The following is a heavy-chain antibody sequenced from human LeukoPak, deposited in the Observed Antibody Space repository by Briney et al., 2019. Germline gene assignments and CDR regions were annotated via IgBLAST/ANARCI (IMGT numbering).Heavy chain of an antibody. J-gene: IGHJ4*02. CDR3: ARVYIAEDY. V-gene: IGHV3-11*01. D-gene: IGHD2-15*01. CDR2: ISDSGSTI. Sequence: PGGSLRLSRAASGFTFSDYYMSWVRQAPGKGLEWISYISDSGSTIYYADSVKGRFTISRDNAKNSLYLQMNSLRAEDTAVYYCARVYIAEDYWGQGTLVTISS. CDR1: GFTFSDYY.